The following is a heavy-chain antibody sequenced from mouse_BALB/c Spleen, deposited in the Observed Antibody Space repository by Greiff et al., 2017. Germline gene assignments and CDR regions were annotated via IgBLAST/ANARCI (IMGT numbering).Heavy chain of an antibody. Sequence: DVKLVESGPSLVKPSQTLSLTCSVTGDSITSGYWNWIRKFPGNKLEYMGYISYSGSTYYNPSLKSRISITRDTSKNQYYLQLNSVTTEDTATYYCASKGDYRYDDYAMDYWGQGTSVTVSS. J-gene: IGHJ4*01. D-gene: IGHD2-14*01. CDR2: ISYSGST. CDR3: ASKGDYRYDDYAMDY. V-gene: IGHV3-8*02. CDR1: GDSITSGY.